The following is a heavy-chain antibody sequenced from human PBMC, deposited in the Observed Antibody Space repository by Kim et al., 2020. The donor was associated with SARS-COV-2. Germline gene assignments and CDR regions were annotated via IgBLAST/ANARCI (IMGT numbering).Heavy chain of an antibody. D-gene: IGHD2-21*01. CDR3: AKMVIMDGYNYFYYYAMDV. CDR2: ISGGAVNK. CDR1: GFTFDTYA. Sequence: GGSLRLSCVASGFTFDTYAMSWVRQAPGKGLDWVSVISGGAVNKFYADSVRGRFTISRDNSKNTLYLQMNSLRDEDTALYYCAKMVIMDGYNYFYYYAMDVGGQGTTVTVSS. J-gene: IGHJ6*02. V-gene: IGHV3-23*01.